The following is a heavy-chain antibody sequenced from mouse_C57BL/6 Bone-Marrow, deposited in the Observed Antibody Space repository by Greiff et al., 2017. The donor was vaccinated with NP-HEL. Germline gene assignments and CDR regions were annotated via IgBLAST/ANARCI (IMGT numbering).Heavy chain of an antibody. CDR1: GFTFSDYG. Sequence: VMLVESGGGLVQPGGYLKLSCAASGFTFSDYGMAWVRQAPRKGPEWVAFISNLAYSIYYADTVTGRFTISRENAKNTLYLEMSSLRSEDTAMYYCARRRGDYAMDYWGQGTSVTVSS. V-gene: IGHV5-15*04. J-gene: IGHJ4*01. CDR3: ARRRGDYAMDY. CDR2: ISNLAYSI.